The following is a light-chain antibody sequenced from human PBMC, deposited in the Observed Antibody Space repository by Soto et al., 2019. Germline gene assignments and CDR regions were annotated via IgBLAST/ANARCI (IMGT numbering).Light chain of an antibody. Sequence: DIQMTQSPSSLSASVGDRVTITCRASQSINNCLSWFQQKPGQAPKLLIYAAYSLQSGVPSRFSGSGSGTDFILTIDSLQPEDFATYYCQQTYIAPATFGQGTKVGVK. J-gene: IGKJ1*01. CDR3: QQTYIAPAT. CDR2: AAY. CDR1: QSINNC. V-gene: IGKV1-39*01.